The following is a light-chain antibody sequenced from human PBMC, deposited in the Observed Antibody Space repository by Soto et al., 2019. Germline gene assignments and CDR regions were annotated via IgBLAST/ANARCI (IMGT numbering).Light chain of an antibody. CDR3: QQYDNLPLFT. Sequence: DIQMTQSPSSLSASVGDRVTITCQASQDISNYLNGYQQKPGKAPKLLIYDASNLETGVPSRFSGSGSGTDFTFTISSLQPEDIATYYCQQYDNLPLFTFGPGTKVDIK. V-gene: IGKV1-33*01. CDR2: DAS. J-gene: IGKJ3*01. CDR1: QDISNY.